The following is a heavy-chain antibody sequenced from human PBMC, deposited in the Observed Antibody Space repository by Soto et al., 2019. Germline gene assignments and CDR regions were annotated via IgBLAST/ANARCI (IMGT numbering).Heavy chain of an antibody. CDR1: GVRFGCYW. D-gene: IGHD2-15*01. CDR2: GKEDGSGE. Sequence: GGFLRLSWTGSGVRFGCYWMSWVRQAAGKRLGWVGNGKEDGSGEYYVDSVKGRFSISRDNARNSLYLQINSQRVEDTEVYYCVRVGRLVGHWGQGTLVTGSS. CDR3: VRVGRLVGH. J-gene: IGHJ4*02. V-gene: IGHV3-7*01.